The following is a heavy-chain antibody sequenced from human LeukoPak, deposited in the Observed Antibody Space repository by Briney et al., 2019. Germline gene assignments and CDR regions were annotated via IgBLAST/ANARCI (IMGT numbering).Heavy chain of an antibody. CDR2: FDPEYGEK. J-gene: IGHJ4*02. CDR3: AREPFADYDSSGYLPSPFDY. V-gene: IGHV1-24*01. D-gene: IGHD3-22*01. Sequence: ASVKVSCKISGGTLSQLTIHWVRQAPGEGLEKMGRFDPEYGEKVFAQKFQGRVTVTRDMSTSTVYMELSSLRSENTAVYYCAREPFADYDSSGYLPSPFDYWGRGTLVTVSS. CDR1: GGTLSQLT.